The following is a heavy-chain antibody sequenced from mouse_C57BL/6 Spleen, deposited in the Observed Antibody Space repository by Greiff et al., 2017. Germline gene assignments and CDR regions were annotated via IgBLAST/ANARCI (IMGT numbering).Heavy chain of an antibody. CDR3: ARPYDGPMDY. J-gene: IGHJ4*01. CDR2: ISSGSSTI. CDR1: GFTFSDYG. D-gene: IGHD2-3*01. Sequence: EVKLVESGGGLVKPGGSLKLSCAASGFTFSDYGMHWVRQAPEKGLEWVAYISSGSSTIYYADTVKGRFTISRDNAKNTLYLQMSSLRSEDTALYYCARPYDGPMDYWGQGTSVTVSS. V-gene: IGHV5-17*03.